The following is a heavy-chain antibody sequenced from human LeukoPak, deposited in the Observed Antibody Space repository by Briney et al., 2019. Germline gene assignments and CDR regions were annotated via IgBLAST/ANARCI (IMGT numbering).Heavy chain of an antibody. CDR3: ARLILGSGKFDY. V-gene: IGHV1-2*02. CDR1: GYTFTGYY. Sequence: SVRVSCKASGYTFTGYYMHWVRQAPGQGLVWMGWINPNSGGTNYAQKFQGRVTMTRDTSISTAYMELSRLRSDDTAVYYCARLILGSGKFDYWGQGTLVTVST. J-gene: IGHJ4*02. CDR2: INPNSGGT. D-gene: IGHD3-10*01.